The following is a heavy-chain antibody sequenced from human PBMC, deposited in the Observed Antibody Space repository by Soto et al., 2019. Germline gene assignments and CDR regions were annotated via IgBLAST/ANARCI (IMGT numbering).Heavy chain of an antibody. CDR1: GDTFTSYA. D-gene: IGHD3-10*02. J-gene: IGHJ6*02. CDR3: ARDPLSSFAMDV. Sequence: QVQLVQSGAEVKKPGSSVKVSCKASGDTFTSYAVSWVRQAPGQGLEWMGKIIPDFGKTYYAQKFQGRLTISADDSTSTAYMELSSLVSADTAVYYCARDPLSSFAMDVWGQGTTVIVSS. V-gene: IGHV1-69*18. CDR2: IIPDFGKT.